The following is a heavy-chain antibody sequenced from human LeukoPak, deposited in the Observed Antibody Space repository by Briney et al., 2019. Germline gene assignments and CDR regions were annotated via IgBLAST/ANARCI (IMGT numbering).Heavy chain of an antibody. V-gene: IGHV3-66*01. Sequence: GGSLRLSCTATEFTVTTNYLSWVRQAPGKGLKWVSITYSGGNSNSADSMKGRFTITRDDSKNTLYLQMNSLRPEDTAIYYCAGGYGGRYWAFDIWGQGTMVTVFS. CDR1: EFTVTTNY. CDR2: TYSGGNS. J-gene: IGHJ3*02. D-gene: IGHD1-26*01. CDR3: AGGYGGRYWAFDI.